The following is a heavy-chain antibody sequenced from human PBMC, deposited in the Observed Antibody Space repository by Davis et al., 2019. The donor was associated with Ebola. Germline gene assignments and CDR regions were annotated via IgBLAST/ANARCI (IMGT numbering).Heavy chain of an antibody. CDR3: ARGSGIYGRGTYRL. Sequence: SGTLSLTCTVSGGSISSSSYYWSWIRQPPGKGLEWIGEINHSGSTNYNPSLKSRVTISVDTSKNQFSLKLSSVTAADTAVYYCARGSGIYGRGTYRLWGQGTMVTVSS. CDR1: GGSISSSSYY. D-gene: IGHD4-17*01. CDR2: INHSGST. J-gene: IGHJ3*01. V-gene: IGHV4-39*07.